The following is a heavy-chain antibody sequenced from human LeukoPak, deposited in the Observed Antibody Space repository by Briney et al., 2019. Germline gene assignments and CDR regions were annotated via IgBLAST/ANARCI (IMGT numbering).Heavy chain of an antibody. CDR1: GFTFSSYA. Sequence: GGSLRLSCAAAGFTFSSYAMHWVRQAAGKGLGYVSACSRNGGSTYCANSVKGRFTISRDNSNNTLYLQMASLRAEDTAVYYCAKDRRLGYFDYWGQGTLVTVSS. V-gene: IGHV3-64*01. D-gene: IGHD1-26*01. CDR2: CSRNGGST. CDR3: AKDRRLGYFDY. J-gene: IGHJ4*02.